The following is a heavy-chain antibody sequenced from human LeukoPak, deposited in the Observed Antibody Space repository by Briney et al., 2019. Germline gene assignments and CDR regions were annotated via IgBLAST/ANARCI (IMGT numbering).Heavy chain of an antibody. D-gene: IGHD3-10*01. CDR2: IIPIFGTA. V-gene: IGHV1-69*13. Sequence: ASVKVSCKASGGTFSSYAISWVRQAPGQGLEWMGGIIPIFGTANYAQKFQGRVTITADESTSTAYMELSSLRSEDTAVYYCARGYHYYGSGTPPDWFDPWGQGTLVTVSS. CDR1: GGTFSSYA. CDR3: ARGYHYYGSGTPPDWFDP. J-gene: IGHJ5*02.